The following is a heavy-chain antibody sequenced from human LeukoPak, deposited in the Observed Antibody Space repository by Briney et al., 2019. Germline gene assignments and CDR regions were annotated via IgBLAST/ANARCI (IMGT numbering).Heavy chain of an antibody. Sequence: ASVKVSCKASGYTFTSYYMHWVRQAPGQGLEWMGWISAYNGNTNYAQKLQGRVTMTTDTSTSTAYMELRSLRSDDTAVYYCARVTLAGTPTFDYWGQGTLVTVSS. CDR1: GYTFTSYY. CDR3: ARVTLAGTPTFDY. CDR2: ISAYNGNT. J-gene: IGHJ4*02. D-gene: IGHD1-1*01. V-gene: IGHV1-18*04.